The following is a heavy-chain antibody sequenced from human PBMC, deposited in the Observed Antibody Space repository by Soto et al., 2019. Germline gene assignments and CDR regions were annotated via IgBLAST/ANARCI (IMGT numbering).Heavy chain of an antibody. CDR1: GYTFTGYY. CDR2: INPNSGGT. J-gene: IGHJ6*02. V-gene: IGHV1-2*04. Sequence: ASVKVSCKASGYTFTGYYMHWVRQAPGQGLEWMGWINPNSGGTNYAQKFQGWVTMTRDTSISTAYMELSRLRSDDTAVYYCARSGVVVITTEGMDYYYGMDLRGQGTTVTVSS. CDR3: ARSGVVVITTEGMDYYYGMDL. D-gene: IGHD3-22*01.